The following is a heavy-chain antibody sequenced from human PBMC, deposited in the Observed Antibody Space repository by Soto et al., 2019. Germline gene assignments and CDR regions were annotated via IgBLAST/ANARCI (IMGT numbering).Heavy chain of an antibody. V-gene: IGHV3-48*01. CDR1: GFTFNTYA. D-gene: IGHD3-3*01. CDR2: ISSSSSTK. CDR3: ARDKRDLRFLEWSYYFDY. J-gene: IGHJ4*02. Sequence: GGSLRLSCAASGFTFNTYAMNWVRQAPGKGLEWVSYISSSSSTKYYADSVKGRFTISRDNSKNTLYLQMNSLRAEDTAVYYCARDKRDLRFLEWSYYFDYWGQGTLVTVSS.